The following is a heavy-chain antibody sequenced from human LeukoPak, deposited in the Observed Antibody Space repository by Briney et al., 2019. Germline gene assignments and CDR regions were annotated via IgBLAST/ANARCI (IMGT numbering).Heavy chain of an antibody. D-gene: IGHD2-15*01. Sequence: PEGSLRLSCAASGFTFSSYSMHWVRQAPGKGLEYVSAISSNGGNTYYANSVKGRFTISRDNSKNTLYLQMGSLRAEDMAVYYCARVAARVSLDYWGQGTLVTVSS. J-gene: IGHJ4*02. CDR2: ISSNGGNT. CDR3: ARVAARVSLDY. CDR1: GFTFSSYS. V-gene: IGHV3-64*01.